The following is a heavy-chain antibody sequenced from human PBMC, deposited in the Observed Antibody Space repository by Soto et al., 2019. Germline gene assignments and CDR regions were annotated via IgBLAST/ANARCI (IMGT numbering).Heavy chain of an antibody. CDR1: GFTFSSYG. Sequence: QVQLVESGGGVVQPGRSLRLSCAASGFTFSSYGMHWVRQAPGKGLEWVAVIWDDGSNKYYADSVKGRFTISRDNSNNTLYLQMNSLRAEDTAVYYCARGVYYDYVWGSYRVEKFDYWGQGTLVTVSS. D-gene: IGHD3-16*02. V-gene: IGHV3-33*01. CDR3: ARGVYYDYVWGSYRVEKFDY. CDR2: IWDDGSNK. J-gene: IGHJ4*02.